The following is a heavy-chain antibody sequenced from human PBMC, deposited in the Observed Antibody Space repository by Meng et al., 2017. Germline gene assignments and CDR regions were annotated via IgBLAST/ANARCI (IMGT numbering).Heavy chain of an antibody. CDR3: ARSFSLTGYYRGLFFDY. Sequence: GSLRLSCTVSGGSISSYYWSWIRQPPGKGLEWIGYIYYSGSTNYNPSLKSRVTISVDTSKNQFSLKLSSVTAADTAVYYCARSFSLTGYYRGLFFDYWGQGTLVTVS. D-gene: IGHD3-9*01. J-gene: IGHJ4*02. CDR1: GGSISSYY. V-gene: IGHV4-59*01. CDR2: IYYSGST.